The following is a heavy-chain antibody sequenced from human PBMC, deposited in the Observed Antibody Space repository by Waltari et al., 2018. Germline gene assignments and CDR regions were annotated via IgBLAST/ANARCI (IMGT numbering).Heavy chain of an antibody. CDR2: IHHSGST. CDR3: AREAAGTDAFDI. D-gene: IGHD1-1*01. Sequence: QVQLQESGPGLAKPSETLSLTCAVSGGPISNWWSWVRQPPGKGLEWIGEIHHSGSTNYNPSLKSRVTISVDKSKNQFSLKLSSVTAADTAVYYCAREAAGTDAFDIWGQGTMVTVSS. J-gene: IGHJ3*02. V-gene: IGHV4-4*02. CDR1: GGPISNW.